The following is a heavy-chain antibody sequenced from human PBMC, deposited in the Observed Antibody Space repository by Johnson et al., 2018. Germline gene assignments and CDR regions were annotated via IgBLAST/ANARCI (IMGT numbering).Heavy chain of an antibody. CDR3: TRLATKYYDRRDGMDV. J-gene: IGHJ6*02. CDR2: IRSKANRYAT. Sequence: VQLVESGGGLVQPGGSLKLSCAASGFNFSASAMYWARQASGKGLAWVGRIRSKANRYATAYAASAKGRFTISSEDSKNMAYLQMKSLKTEDTAVYYCTRLATKYYDRRDGMDVWGQGTTVTVSS. V-gene: IGHV3-73*01. D-gene: IGHD3-16*01. CDR1: GFNFSASA.